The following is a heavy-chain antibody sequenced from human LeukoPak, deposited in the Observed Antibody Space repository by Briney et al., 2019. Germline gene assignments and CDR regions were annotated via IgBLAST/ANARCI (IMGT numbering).Heavy chain of an antibody. V-gene: IGHV6-1*01. J-gene: IGHJ4*02. CDR2: TYYRSKWYN. Sequence: SQTLSLTCAISGDSVSSNSAAWNWIRQCPSRGLEWLGRTYYRSKWYNDYAVSVKSRITINPDTSKNRFSLQLNSVTPEDTAVYYCARGGIAAADYDPLLFDYWGQGTLVTVSS. CDR1: GDSVSSNSAA. D-gene: IGHD6-13*01. CDR3: ARGGIAAADYDPLLFDY.